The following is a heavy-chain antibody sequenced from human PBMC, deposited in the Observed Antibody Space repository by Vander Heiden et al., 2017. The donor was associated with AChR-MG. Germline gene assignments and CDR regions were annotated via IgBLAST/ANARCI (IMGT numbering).Heavy chain of an antibody. CDR3: ARVRITMVRGGSISTYYFDY. Sequence: QVQLQQWGAGLLKPSETLSLTCAVYGGSFSGYYWSWIRQPPGKGLEWIGEINHSGSTNYNPSLKSRVTISVDTSKNQFSLKLSSVTAADTAVYYCARVRITMVRGGSISTYYFDYWGQGTLVTVSS. J-gene: IGHJ4*02. CDR2: INHSGST. CDR1: GGSFSGYY. V-gene: IGHV4-34*01. D-gene: IGHD3-10*01.